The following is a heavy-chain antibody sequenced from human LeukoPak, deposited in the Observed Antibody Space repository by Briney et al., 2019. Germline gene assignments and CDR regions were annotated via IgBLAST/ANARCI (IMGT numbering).Heavy chain of an antibody. Sequence: GGSLRLSCAASGFTFSGSAMHWVRQAPGKGPEWVSGIRASGDSTYYADSVKGRFTISRDNSKNTLYLQMNSLRGDDTAIYYCAARYGSGSYYWGQGTLVTVSS. J-gene: IGHJ4*02. CDR1: GFTFSGSA. CDR3: AARYGSGSYY. CDR2: IRASGDST. D-gene: IGHD3-10*01. V-gene: IGHV3-23*01.